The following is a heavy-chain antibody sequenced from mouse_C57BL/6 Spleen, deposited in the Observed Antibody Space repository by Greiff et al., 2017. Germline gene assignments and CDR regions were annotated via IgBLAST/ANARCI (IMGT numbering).Heavy chain of an antibody. V-gene: IGHV14-2*01. CDR3: AYDYGWFAY. CDR1: GFNITDYY. D-gene: IGHD2-4*01. J-gene: IGHJ3*01. CDR2: IDPEDGDT. Sequence: EVKVVESGAELVKPGASVKLSCTASGFNITDYYMNWVKQRTEPGLEWIGRIDPEDGDTKYDPKFQGTATLTADKSSNTHYMHLSILASEDTAVYCGAYDYGWFAYWGQGTLVTVSA.